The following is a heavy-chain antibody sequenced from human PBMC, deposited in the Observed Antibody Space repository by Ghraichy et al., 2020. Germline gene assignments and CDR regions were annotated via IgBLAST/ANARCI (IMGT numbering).Heavy chain of an antibody. D-gene: IGHD6-25*01. CDR1: GYSLSTSGVG. CDR2: IYWSDDK. J-gene: IGHJ4*02. CDR3: AHRSITAAAHGDYYFDY. Sequence: SGPTLVKPTQTLTLTCAFSGYSLSTSGVGVRWIRQPPGKALEWLALIYWSDDKRYSPSLKSRLTITKDTSKSQVVLTMTNMDPVDTATYYCAHRSITAAAHGDYYFDYWGQGILVTVSS. V-gene: IGHV2-5*01.